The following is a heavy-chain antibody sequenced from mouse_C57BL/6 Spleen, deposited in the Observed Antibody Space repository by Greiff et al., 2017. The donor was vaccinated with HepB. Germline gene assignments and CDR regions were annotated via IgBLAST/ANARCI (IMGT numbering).Heavy chain of an antibody. CDR2: IRNKANGYTT. J-gene: IGHJ2*01. Sequence: EVKLVESGGGLVQPGGSLSLSCSASGFTFTDYYMSWVRQPPGKALEWLGFIRNKANGYTTEYSASVKGRFTISRDNSQSILYLQMNALRAEDSATYYCARSKTAQALYYFDYWGQGTTLTVSS. V-gene: IGHV7-3*01. D-gene: IGHD3-2*02. CDR1: GFTFTDYY. CDR3: ARSKTAQALYYFDY.